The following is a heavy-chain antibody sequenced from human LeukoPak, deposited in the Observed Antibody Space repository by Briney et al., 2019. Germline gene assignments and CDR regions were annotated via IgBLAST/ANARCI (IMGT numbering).Heavy chain of an antibody. J-gene: IGHJ6*02. Sequence: SQTLSLTCTVSGGSISSGGYYWSWIRQHPGKGLEWIGYIDYSGSTYYSPSLKSRVTISVDTSKNQFSLKLSSVTAADTAVYYCARHPAIAGAADYYYGMDVWGQGTTVTVSS. D-gene: IGHD1-26*01. V-gene: IGHV4-31*03. CDR2: IDYSGST. CDR1: GGSISSGGYY. CDR3: ARHPAIAGAADYYYGMDV.